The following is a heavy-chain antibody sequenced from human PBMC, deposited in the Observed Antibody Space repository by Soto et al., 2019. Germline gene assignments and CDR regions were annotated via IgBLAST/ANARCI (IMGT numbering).Heavy chain of an antibody. CDR2: ISISSITI. Sequence: EVQLVESGGDLVQPGGSLRLSCRASGFTFSTFSMNWVRQAPGKGLEWISYISISSITIHYADSVKGRFTISRDNAKSSLYLQMDRLRDDDTAVYYCVRDGATTGHWDYWGQGTLVTVSS. J-gene: IGHJ4*02. CDR1: GFTFSTFS. D-gene: IGHD1-26*01. CDR3: VRDGATTGHWDY. V-gene: IGHV3-48*02.